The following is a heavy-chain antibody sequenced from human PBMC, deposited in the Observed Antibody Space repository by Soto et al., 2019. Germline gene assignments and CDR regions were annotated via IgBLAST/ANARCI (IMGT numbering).Heavy chain of an antibody. J-gene: IGHJ4*02. CDR2: ISSSSSTI. Sequence: GGSLRLSCAASGFTFSSYSMNWVRQAPGKGLEWVSYISSSSSTIYYADSVKGRFTISRDNAKNSLYLQMNSLRAEDTAVYYCARDPEYCSGGSCFSFDYWGQGTLVTVSS. V-gene: IGHV3-48*01. D-gene: IGHD2-15*01. CDR3: ARDPEYCSGGSCFSFDY. CDR1: GFTFSSYS.